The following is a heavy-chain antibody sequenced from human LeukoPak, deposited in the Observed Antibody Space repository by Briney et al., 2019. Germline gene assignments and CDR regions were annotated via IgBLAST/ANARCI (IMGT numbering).Heavy chain of an antibody. J-gene: IGHJ4*02. Sequence: GGSLRLSCVASGFTLRSYVMNWVRQTPGKGLEWVSSISGSGDSTFYADSVKGRFTISRDNSKNTLYLQMNSLRAEDTAVYYCARDQHGPLDYWGQGTLVTVSS. CDR2: ISGSGDST. V-gene: IGHV3-23*01. CDR1: GFTLRSYV. CDR3: ARDQHGPLDY. D-gene: IGHD2-8*01.